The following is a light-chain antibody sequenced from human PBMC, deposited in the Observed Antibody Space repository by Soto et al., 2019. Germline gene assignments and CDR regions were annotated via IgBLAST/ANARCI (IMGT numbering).Light chain of an antibody. CDR2: SAS. J-gene: IGKJ4*01. CDR1: QALSNY. CDR3: QQLSRYPLT. V-gene: IGKV1-9*01. Sequence: DIQLTQSPSFLSASVGDRVTITCRASQALSNYLAWYQQKPGKAPDLLIYSASTLQSGVPSRFSGSGSETEFTLTIRALQPEDFATYYCQQLSRYPLTFGGGTKVDSK.